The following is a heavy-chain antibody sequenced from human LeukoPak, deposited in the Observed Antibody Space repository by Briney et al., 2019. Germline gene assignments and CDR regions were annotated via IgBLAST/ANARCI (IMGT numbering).Heavy chain of an antibody. CDR3: ARDPNDY. J-gene: IGHJ4*02. CDR1: GFTFSNYE. V-gene: IGHV3-48*03. D-gene: IGHD4/OR15-4a*01. CDR2: IYSSGCPI. Sequence: GGSLRLSCAASGFTFSNYEMNWLRQAPGKGLEWVSYIYSSGCPIYYADSVKGRFTISRDNAKNSLYLQMNSLRAEDTAVYYCARDPNDYWGQGTLVTVSS.